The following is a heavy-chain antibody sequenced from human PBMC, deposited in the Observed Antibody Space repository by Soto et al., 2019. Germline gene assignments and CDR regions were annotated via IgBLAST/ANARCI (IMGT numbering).Heavy chain of an antibody. Sequence: EVQLVESGGGLIPPGGSLRLSCAASGFLVNSAYMTWVRQVPGKGLEWLSMINSDGSTLYAESVKGRFTISRDNSKNRLDLQMNSLRAEDTAMYYCARRGYSFAWGYWGQGTLVIVTS. J-gene: IGHJ4*02. CDR2: INSDGST. V-gene: IGHV3-53*01. CDR3: ARRGYSFAWGY. D-gene: IGHD5-18*01. CDR1: GFLVNSAY.